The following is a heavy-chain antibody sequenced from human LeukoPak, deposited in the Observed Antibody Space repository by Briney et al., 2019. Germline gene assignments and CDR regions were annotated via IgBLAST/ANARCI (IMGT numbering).Heavy chain of an antibody. J-gene: IGHJ4*02. CDR3: AIATTGRGAFGS. D-gene: IGHD1-1*01. CDR1: GFTFSDLW. Sequence: GGSLRLSCAASGFTFSDLWMSWVRQAPGKGLECVASTNEAGGDKYYVDSVKGRFTISRDNSKNSLSLQMNSLTAEDTAIYYCAIATTGRGAFGSWGQGTLVSVSS. CDR2: TNEAGGDK. V-gene: IGHV3-7*01.